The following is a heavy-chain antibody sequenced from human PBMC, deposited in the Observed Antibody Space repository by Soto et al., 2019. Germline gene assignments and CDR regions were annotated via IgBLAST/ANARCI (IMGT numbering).Heavy chain of an antibody. D-gene: IGHD2-2*01. V-gene: IGHV3-7*03. CDR1: GFTFSSYW. CDR3: ARDMPGYCSSTSCYEVY. CDR2: IKQDGSEK. Sequence: PVGSLRLSCAASGFTFSSYWMSWVRQAPGKGLEWVANIKQDGSEKYYVDSVKGRFTISRDNAKNSLYLQMNSLRAEDTAVYYCARDMPGYCSSTSCYEVYWGQGTLVTVSS. J-gene: IGHJ4*02.